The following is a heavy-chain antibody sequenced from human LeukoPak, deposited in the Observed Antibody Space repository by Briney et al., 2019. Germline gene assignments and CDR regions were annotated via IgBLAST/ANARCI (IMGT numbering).Heavy chain of an antibody. D-gene: IGHD2-15*01. J-gene: IGHJ5*02. Sequence: SVKVSCKASGGTFSSYAISWVRQAPGQGLEWMGGIIPIFGTANYAQKFQGRVTITADKSTSTAYMELSSLRSEDTAVYYCASTSRPDIVVVRGWFDPWGQGTLVTVSS. CDR2: IIPIFGTA. V-gene: IGHV1-69*06. CDR1: GGTFSSYA. CDR3: ASTSRPDIVVVRGWFDP.